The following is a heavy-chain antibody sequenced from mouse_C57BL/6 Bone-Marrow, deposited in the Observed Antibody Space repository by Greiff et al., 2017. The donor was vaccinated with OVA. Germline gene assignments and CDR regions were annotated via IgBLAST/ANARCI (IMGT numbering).Heavy chain of an antibody. V-gene: IGHV2-6*01. J-gene: IGHJ3*01. D-gene: IGHD2-4*01. Sequence: VQVVESGPGLVAPSQSLSISCTVSGFSLTSYGVDWVRQSPGKGLEWLGVIWGVGSTNCNSALKSRLSISKDNSKSQVYLKMSSLTSEDTAVYYCARVYYDYGAWFAYWGQGTLVTVSA. CDR3: ARVYYDYGAWFAY. CDR1: GFSLTSYG. CDR2: IWGVGST.